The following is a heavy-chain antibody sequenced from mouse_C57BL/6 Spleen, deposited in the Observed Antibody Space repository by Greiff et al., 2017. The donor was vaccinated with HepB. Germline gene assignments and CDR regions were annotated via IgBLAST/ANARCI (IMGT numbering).Heavy chain of an antibody. J-gene: IGHJ3*01. CDR3: ALIYDGYYPFAY. V-gene: IGHV1-81*01. Sequence: VQLVESGAELARPGASVKLSCKASGYTFTSYGISWVKQRTGQGLEWIGEIYPRRGNTYYNEKFKGKATLTADKSSSTAYMELRSLTSEDSAVYFCALIYDGYYPFAYWGQGTLVTVSA. CDR2: IYPRRGNT. D-gene: IGHD2-3*01. CDR1: GYTFTSYG.